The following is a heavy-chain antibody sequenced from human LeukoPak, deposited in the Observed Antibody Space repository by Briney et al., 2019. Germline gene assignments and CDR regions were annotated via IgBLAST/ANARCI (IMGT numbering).Heavy chain of an antibody. CDR2: IIPIFGTA. CDR1: GGTFSSYA. D-gene: IGHD3-10*01. J-gene: IGHJ6*02. V-gene: IGHV1-69*13. Sequence: ASVKVSCKASGGTFSSYAISWVRQAPGQGLEWMGGIIPIFGTANYAQKFQGRVTITADESTSTAYMELSSLRSEDTAVYYCARVLYSLVPYYYYGMDVWGQGTTVTVSS. CDR3: ARVLYSLVPYYYYGMDV.